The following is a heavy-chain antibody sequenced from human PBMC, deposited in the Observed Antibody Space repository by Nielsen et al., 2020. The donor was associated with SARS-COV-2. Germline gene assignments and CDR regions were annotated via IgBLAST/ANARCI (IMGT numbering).Heavy chain of an antibody. V-gene: IGHV4-31*03. CDR1: GGSISSGGYY. Sequence: SETLSLTCTVSGGSISSGGYYWSWIRQHPGKGLEWIGYIYYSGSTYYNPSLKSRVTISVDTSKNQFSLKLSSVTAADTAVYYCASRIVGARYFDYWGQGTLVTVSS. CDR2: IYYSGST. J-gene: IGHJ4*02. CDR3: ASRIVGARYFDY. D-gene: IGHD1-26*01.